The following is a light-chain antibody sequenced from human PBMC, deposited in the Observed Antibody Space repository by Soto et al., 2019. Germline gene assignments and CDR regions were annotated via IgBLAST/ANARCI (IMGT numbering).Light chain of an antibody. J-gene: IGKJ1*01. CDR2: GAS. CDR1: QGVSSSY. V-gene: IGKV3-20*01. Sequence: EIGMRQSPSTLAVTPRETAPISCSASQGVSSSYLAWYQQKPGQAPRLLIYGASSRATGIPDRFSGSGSGTDFTLTISRLEPEDFAVYYCQQYGSSPPETFGQGTKVDNK. CDR3: QQYGSSPPET.